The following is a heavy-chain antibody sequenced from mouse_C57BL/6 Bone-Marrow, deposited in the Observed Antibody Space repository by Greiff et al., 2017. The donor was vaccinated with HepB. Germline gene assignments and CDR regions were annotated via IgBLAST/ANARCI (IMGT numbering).Heavy chain of an antibody. V-gene: IGHV5-4*03. Sequence: EVNVVESGGGLVKPGGSLKLSCAASGFTFSSYAMSWVRQTPEKRLEWVATISDGGSYTYYPDNVKGRFTISRDNAKNNLYLQMSHLKSEDTAMYYCARVGLRRFAYWGQGTLVTVSA. CDR3: ARVGLRRFAY. CDR2: ISDGGSYT. CDR1: GFTFSSYA. D-gene: IGHD2-4*01. J-gene: IGHJ3*01.